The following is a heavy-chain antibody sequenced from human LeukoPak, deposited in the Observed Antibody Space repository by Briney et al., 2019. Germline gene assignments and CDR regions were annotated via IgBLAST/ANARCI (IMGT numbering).Heavy chain of an antibody. CDR1: GGTFSSYA. CDR2: IIPILGIA. D-gene: IGHD6-13*01. J-gene: IGHJ4*02. CDR3: AKVIIGHDSSSNFDY. Sequence: ASVKVSCKASGGTFSSYAIVWVRQAPGQGLEWMGRIIPILGIANYAQKLQGRVTITRDTSITTAYMELSRLRSDDTAVYYCAKVIIGHDSSSNFDYWGQGTLVTVSS. V-gene: IGHV1-69*04.